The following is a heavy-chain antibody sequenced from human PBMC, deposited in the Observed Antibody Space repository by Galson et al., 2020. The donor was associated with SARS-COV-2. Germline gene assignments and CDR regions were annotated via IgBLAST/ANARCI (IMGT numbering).Heavy chain of an antibody. V-gene: IGHV4-61*02. CDR1: GGSISSGSYY. CDR2: IYTSGST. J-gene: IGHJ3*02. CDR3: AREGYSSGWYWGDDAFDI. Sequence: SETLSLTCTVSGGSISSGSYYWSWIRQPAGKGLEWIGRIYTSGSTNYNPSLKSRVTISVDTSKNQFSLKLSSVTAADTAVYYCAREGYSSGWYWGDDAFDIWGQGTMVTVSS. D-gene: IGHD6-19*01.